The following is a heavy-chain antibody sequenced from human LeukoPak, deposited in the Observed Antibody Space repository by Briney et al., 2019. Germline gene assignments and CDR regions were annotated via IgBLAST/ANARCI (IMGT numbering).Heavy chain of an antibody. CDR2: INPNSGGT. D-gene: IGHD3-10*01. J-gene: IGHJ5*02. Sequence: GASVKVSCKASGYTFTGYYMHWVRQAPGQGLEWVGWINPNSGGTNYAQKFQGRVTMTRDTSISTAYMELSRLRSDDTAVYYCAIWFGELSSPNWFDPWGQGTLVTVSS. V-gene: IGHV1-2*02. CDR1: GYTFTGYY. CDR3: AIWFGELSSPNWFDP.